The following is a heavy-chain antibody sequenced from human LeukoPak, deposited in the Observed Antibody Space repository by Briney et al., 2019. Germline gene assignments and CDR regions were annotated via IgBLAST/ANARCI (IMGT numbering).Heavy chain of an antibody. J-gene: IGHJ4*02. CDR3: ARDKGAAGSDY. CDR1: GGTFSSYA. CDR2: INPNSGDT. Sequence: ASVKVSCKASGGTFSSYAISWVRQAPGQGLEWMGWINPNSGDTNYAPKFQGRVTMTRGTSMSTAYMELSRLRSDDTAVYYCARDKGAAGSDYWGQGTLVTVSS. V-gene: IGHV1-2*02. D-gene: IGHD6-13*01.